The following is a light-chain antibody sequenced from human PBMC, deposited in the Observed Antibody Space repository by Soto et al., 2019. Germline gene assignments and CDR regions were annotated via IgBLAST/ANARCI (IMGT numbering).Light chain of an antibody. V-gene: IGKV3-15*01. CDR3: QQYNSVPYT. J-gene: IGKJ2*01. CDR1: QRGSNS. Sequence: EILMTQSPATLSVSPGEEAALSCGSSQRGSNSLAWYQQKPGQAPRLLIFGASTRATGVPARFSGSGSGTEFTLTISSLQSEDSAVYYCQQYNSVPYTFGQGTKLEIK. CDR2: GAS.